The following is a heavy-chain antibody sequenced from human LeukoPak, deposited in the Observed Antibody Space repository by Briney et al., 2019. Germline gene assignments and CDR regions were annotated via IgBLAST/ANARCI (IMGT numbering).Heavy chain of an antibody. J-gene: IGHJ4*02. CDR3: AKDHIPAAVGSPHDY. V-gene: IGHV3-30*02. Sequence: GGSLRLSCAASGFTFSSYGMHWVRQAPGKGLEWVAFIRYDGSKKYSADSVKGRFTISRDNSQNTLYLQMNSLRTEDTAVYYCAKDHIPAAVGSPHDYWGQGTLVTVSS. CDR1: GFTFSSYG. CDR2: IRYDGSKK. D-gene: IGHD6-13*01.